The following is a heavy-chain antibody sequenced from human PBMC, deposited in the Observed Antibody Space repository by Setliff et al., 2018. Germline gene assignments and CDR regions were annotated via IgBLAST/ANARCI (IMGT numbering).Heavy chain of an antibody. CDR3: AGDGDNYYDSSGYYLNHAFDI. V-gene: IGHV1-69*13. CDR1: GDTFSSSA. D-gene: IGHD3-22*01. CDR2: IIPIFGTA. J-gene: IGHJ3*02. Sequence: GASVKVSCKASGDTFSSSAISWVRQAPGQGLEWMGGIIPIFGTANYAQKFQGRVTITADESTSTAYMELSSLRSEGTAVYYCAGDGDNYYDSSGYYLNHAFDIWGQGTMVTVSS.